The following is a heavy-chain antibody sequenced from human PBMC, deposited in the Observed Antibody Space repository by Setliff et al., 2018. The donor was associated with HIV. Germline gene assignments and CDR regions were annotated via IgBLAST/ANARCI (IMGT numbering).Heavy chain of an antibody. Sequence: GGSLRLSCAASGFTFSTYGIHWVRQAPGKGLEWVGRIRSKTDGGATGYAAPVEGRFTISRDDSKKMVYLQMNSLKTEDTAMYYCATEGGHDFWSGDYWYFDVWGKGTTVTVSS. CDR2: IRSKTDGGAT. V-gene: IGHV3-15*01. CDR3: ATEGGHDFWSGDYWYFDV. CDR1: GFTFSTYG. D-gene: IGHD3-3*01. J-gene: IGHJ6*04.